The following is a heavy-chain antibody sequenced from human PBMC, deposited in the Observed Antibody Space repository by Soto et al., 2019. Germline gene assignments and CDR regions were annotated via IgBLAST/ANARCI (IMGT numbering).Heavy chain of an antibody. Sequence: PGGSLRLSCAASGFTFSSYAMSWVRQAPGKGLEWVSAISGSGGSTYYADSVKGRFTISRDNSKNTLYLQMNSLRAEDTAVYYCAEGPYYDFWSGNNWFDPWGQGTLVTVSS. CDR3: AEGPYYDFWSGNNWFDP. J-gene: IGHJ5*02. V-gene: IGHV3-23*01. CDR1: GFTFSSYA. D-gene: IGHD3-3*01. CDR2: ISGSGGST.